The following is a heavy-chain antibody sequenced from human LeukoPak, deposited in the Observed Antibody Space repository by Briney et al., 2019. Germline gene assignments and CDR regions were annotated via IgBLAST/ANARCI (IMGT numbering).Heavy chain of an antibody. CDR1: GGSISSNY. CDR3: ARSDHGDYRPGY. Sequence: PSDTLSLTCTVSGGSISSNYWNWIRQPRGKALEWIGDISYSGSTNHNPSLKSRVTISVDTSKNQFSLKLSSVTAADTAVYYCARSDHGDYRPGYWGQGTLVTVSS. J-gene: IGHJ4*02. CDR2: ISYSGST. V-gene: IGHV4-59*08. D-gene: IGHD4-17*01.